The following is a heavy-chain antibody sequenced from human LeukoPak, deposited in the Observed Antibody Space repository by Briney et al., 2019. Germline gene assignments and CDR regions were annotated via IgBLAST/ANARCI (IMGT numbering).Heavy chain of an antibody. CDR1: GLTFRGYG. Sequence: PGGSLRLSCSASGLTFRGYGLHWVRQAPGKGLEWVALISYDAYEKYYADSVKDRFTISRDNSENTMYLQMNSLRLDDTAVYYCAKDLRGSGPRAFDVWGQGTMVTVSS. CDR2: ISYDAYEK. D-gene: IGHD3-10*01. CDR3: AKDLRGSGPRAFDV. J-gene: IGHJ3*01. V-gene: IGHV3-30*18.